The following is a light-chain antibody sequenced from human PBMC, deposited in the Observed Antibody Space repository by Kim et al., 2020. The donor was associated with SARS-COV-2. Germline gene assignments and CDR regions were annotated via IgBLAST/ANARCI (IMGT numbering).Light chain of an antibody. J-gene: IGKJ2*01. V-gene: IGKV1-5*03. Sequence: SASLGDRHTSSSRASQNNGIYLVWYQHKTGNATTLPVYQTSSLKSGVPKRYSGSGSETEFLLTINSLQPDDFATYYCQQYNSYPYTFWQETKLEI. CDR1: QNNGIY. CDR2: QTS. CDR3: QQYNSYPYT.